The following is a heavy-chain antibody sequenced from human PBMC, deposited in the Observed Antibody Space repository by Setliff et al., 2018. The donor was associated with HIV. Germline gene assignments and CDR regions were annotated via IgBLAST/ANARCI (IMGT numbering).Heavy chain of an antibody. CDR2: IVVGSGKT. Sequence: SVKVSCKASGFTFNTSAIQWVRQARGRRLEWIGWIVVGSGKTNYAQKFQERVTITRDMSTSTSYMELTNLRSEDTAVYYCAARLGVDSSGYYDYYYMDVWAKGTTVTVSS. J-gene: IGHJ6*03. D-gene: IGHD3-22*01. CDR1: GFTFNTSA. CDR3: AARLGVDSSGYYDYYYMDV. V-gene: IGHV1-58*02.